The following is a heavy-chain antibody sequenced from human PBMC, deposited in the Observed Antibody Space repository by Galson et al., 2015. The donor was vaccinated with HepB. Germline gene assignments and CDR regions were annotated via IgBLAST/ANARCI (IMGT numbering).Heavy chain of an antibody. Sequence: SLRLSCAASGFTFTAYAMGWVRQAPGKGLEWVSSINGGGSSTYYADSVKGRFTISRDNSQNTLYLQMNSLRAEDTAVYYCVMGRTYYDVLTGYYLGNWFDPWGQGTLVTVSS. CDR1: GFTFTAYA. V-gene: IGHV3-23*01. CDR3: VMGRTYYDVLTGYYLGNWFDP. J-gene: IGHJ5*02. CDR2: INGGGSST. D-gene: IGHD3-9*01.